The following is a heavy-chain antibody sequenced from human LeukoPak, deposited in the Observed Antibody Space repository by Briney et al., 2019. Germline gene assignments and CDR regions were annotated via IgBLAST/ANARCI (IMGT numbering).Heavy chain of an antibody. D-gene: IGHD4-17*01. CDR3: ARTYGAEQDDY. CDR2: IFYTGST. Sequence: KPSETLTLTCTVSGGSISSYYWSWIRQPPGKGLEWIGSIFYTGSTYYNPSLKSRVTISVDTSRNQFSLKLRSVTAADTAVYYCARTYGAEQDDYWGQGTLVTVSS. CDR1: GGSISSYY. V-gene: IGHV4-59*05. J-gene: IGHJ4*02.